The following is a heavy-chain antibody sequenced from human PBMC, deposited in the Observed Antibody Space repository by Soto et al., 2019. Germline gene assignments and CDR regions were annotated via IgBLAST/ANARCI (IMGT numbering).Heavy chain of an antibody. CDR2: VTANGGST. J-gene: IGHJ6*02. Sequence: QPGGSLRLSCAASGFTFSSYAMSWVRQAPGKGLEWVSAVTANGGSTYSADSVKGRFTISRDNSKNTLFLQMNSLRAEDTAVYYCASLGVGDWANYYYYYGMDVWGQGTTVTVSS. CDR3: ASLGVGDWANYYYYYGMDV. D-gene: IGHD2-21*02. V-gene: IGHV3-23*01. CDR1: GFTFSSYA.